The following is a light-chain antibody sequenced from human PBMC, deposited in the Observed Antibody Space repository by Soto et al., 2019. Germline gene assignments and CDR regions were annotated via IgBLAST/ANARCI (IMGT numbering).Light chain of an antibody. J-gene: IGKJ2*01. V-gene: IGKV4-1*01. Sequence: DFVMTQAPDSLAVSLGERATINCKSSQSVLYNSNNKNHLGWFQQKPGHPPKLLIYGASFRPSGVPDRFSGSGSGTDFTLTISSLQAEDVAVYYCQQYYSIPFTWGQGTKLEI. CDR2: GAS. CDR1: QSVLYNSNNKNH. CDR3: QQYYSIPFT.